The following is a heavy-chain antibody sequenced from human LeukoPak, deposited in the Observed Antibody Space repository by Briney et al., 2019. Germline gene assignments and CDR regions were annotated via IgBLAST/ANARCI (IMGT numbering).Heavy chain of an antibody. D-gene: IGHD3-10*01. CDR3: AKGPLRGVTKGPIDF. Sequence: GGSLRLSCAASGFTFSDYGMHWVRQAPGKGLEWVTFIRYDGSYKYYADSVKGRFTVSRDNSKNTMYLEMNSLRAEDTAIYYCAKGPLRGVTKGPIDFWGQGTLVTVSS. CDR2: IRYDGSYK. V-gene: IGHV3-30*02. J-gene: IGHJ4*02. CDR1: GFTFSDYG.